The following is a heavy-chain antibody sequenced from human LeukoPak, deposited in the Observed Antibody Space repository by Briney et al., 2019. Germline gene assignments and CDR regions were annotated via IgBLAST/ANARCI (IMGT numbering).Heavy chain of an antibody. CDR3: AREVVRGVIGLDY. CDR2: INHSGST. D-gene: IGHD3-10*01. V-gene: IGHV4-34*01. Sequence: PSETLSLTCAVYGGSFSGYYWSWIRQPPGKGLEWIGEINHSGSTNYNPSLKRRVTISVDTSKNQFSLKLSSVTAADTAVYYCAREVVRGVIGLDYWGQGTLVTVSS. CDR1: GGSFSGYY. J-gene: IGHJ4*02.